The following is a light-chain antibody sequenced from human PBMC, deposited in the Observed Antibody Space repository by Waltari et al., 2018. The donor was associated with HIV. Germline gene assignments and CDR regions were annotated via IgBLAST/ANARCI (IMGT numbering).Light chain of an antibody. V-gene: IGLV2-23*02. CDR2: EVS. CDR1: SSNVGSYNL. CDR3: CSYTGSNPFLL. Sequence: QSALTQPASVSGSPGQSITISCTGTSSNVGSYNLVSWFPQHPGRAPKVMIYEVSKRPSGVSNRFSGSKSGNTASLTISGLQAEDEADYYCCSYTGSNPFLLFGGGTKLTVL. J-gene: IGLJ2*01.